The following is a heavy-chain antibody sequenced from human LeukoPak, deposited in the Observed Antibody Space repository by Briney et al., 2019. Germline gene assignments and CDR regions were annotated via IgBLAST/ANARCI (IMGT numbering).Heavy chain of an antibody. J-gene: IGHJ4*02. CDR2: IIPILGIA. V-gene: IGHV1-69*04. CDR3: ARGGDYGDYHFDY. CDR1: GGTFSSYA. Sequence: ASVKVSCKASGGTFSSYAISWVRQAPGQGLEWMGRIIPILGIANYAQKFQGRVTITADKSTSTAYMELSSLRSEDTAVYYCARGGDYGDYHFDYWGQGTLVTVSS. D-gene: IGHD4-17*01.